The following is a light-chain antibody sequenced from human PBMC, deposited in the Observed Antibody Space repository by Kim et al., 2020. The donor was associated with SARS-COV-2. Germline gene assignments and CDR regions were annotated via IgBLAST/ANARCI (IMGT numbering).Light chain of an antibody. J-gene: IGKJ5*01. CDR2: DAS. V-gene: IGKV1-13*02. CDR1: QGISSA. CDR3: QQFNSYRIT. Sequence: AIQLTQSPSSLSASVGDRVTITCRASQGISSALAWYQQKPGKAPKLLIYDASSLEGGVPSRFSGSGSGTDFTLTISSLQPEDFATYYCQQFNSYRITFGQGTRLEIK.